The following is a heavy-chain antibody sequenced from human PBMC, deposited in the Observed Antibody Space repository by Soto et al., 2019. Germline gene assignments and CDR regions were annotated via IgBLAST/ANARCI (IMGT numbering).Heavy chain of an antibody. D-gene: IGHD2-15*01. CDR2: IYHSGST. J-gene: IGHJ4*02. V-gene: IGHV4-30-2*01. CDR1: GGSISSGGYS. CDR3: ARVAGRRGVVVAATEAYYIDY. Sequence: SETLSLTCAVSGGSISSGGYSWSWIRQPPGKGLEWIGYIYHSGSTYYNPSLKSRVTISVDRSKNQFSLKLSSVTAADTAVYYCARVAGRRGVVVAATEAYYIDYWGQETLLTVSS.